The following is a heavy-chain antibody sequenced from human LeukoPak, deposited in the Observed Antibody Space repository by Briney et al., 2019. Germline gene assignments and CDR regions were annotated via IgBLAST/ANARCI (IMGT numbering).Heavy chain of an antibody. V-gene: IGHV1-18*01. J-gene: IGHJ4*02. Sequence: GASVKVSCKASGYTFTSYGISWVRQAPGQGLEWMGWISAYNGNTNYAQKLQGRVTMTTDTSTSTAYMELRSLRSDDTAVYYCARDGYYDFWSGYYRYWGQGTLVTVSS. CDR3: ARDGYYDFWSGYYRY. CDR1: GYTFTSYG. D-gene: IGHD3-3*01. CDR2: ISAYNGNT.